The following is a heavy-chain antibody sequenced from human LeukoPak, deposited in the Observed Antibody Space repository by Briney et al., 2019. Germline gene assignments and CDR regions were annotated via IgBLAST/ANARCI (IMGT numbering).Heavy chain of an antibody. CDR2: IYGKGGDT. CDR3: AKDSAAVGGHDFDY. V-gene: IGHV3-23*05. J-gene: IGHJ4*02. Sequence: GGSLRLSCAAPGFTFSGYSMNWARQAPGKGLEWVSTIYGKGGDTKYIDSVKGRFTISRDNSKNTLYLQMNSLRVEGTAVYYCAKDSAAVGGHDFDYWGQGALVTVSS. CDR1: GFTFSGYS. D-gene: IGHD1-26*01.